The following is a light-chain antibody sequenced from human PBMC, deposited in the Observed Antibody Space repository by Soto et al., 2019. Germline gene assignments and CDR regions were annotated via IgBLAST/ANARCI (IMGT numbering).Light chain of an antibody. CDR1: QTVTSNR. CDR3: QQYGSWHSGFA. J-gene: IGKJ3*01. Sequence: EMVLTQSPGTLSLSPGERATLSCRASQTVTSNRLAWYQQKPGQAPRLLIYGASRRATGIPDRFSGSGSGTDFTLTISRLEPEDVAVYYCQQYGSWHSGFAFGPRTPLDT. CDR2: GAS. V-gene: IGKV3-20*01.